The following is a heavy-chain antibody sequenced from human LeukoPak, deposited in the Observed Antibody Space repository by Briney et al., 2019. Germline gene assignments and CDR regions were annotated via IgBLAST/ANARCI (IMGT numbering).Heavy chain of an antibody. J-gene: IGHJ5*02. D-gene: IGHD2-15*01. Sequence: GGSLSLSCTTSGLTFSNSDMTWVRQAPGKGLEWVSSITTTSSYIYYADSVRSRFTVSRANARNSLYLQMDSLRPEDTALYYCARSGCPGGSCYLRYSWLDLWGRGTLVTVSS. CDR3: ARSGCPGGSCYLRYSWLDL. V-gene: IGHV3-21*01. CDR2: ITTTSSYI. CDR1: GLTFSNSD.